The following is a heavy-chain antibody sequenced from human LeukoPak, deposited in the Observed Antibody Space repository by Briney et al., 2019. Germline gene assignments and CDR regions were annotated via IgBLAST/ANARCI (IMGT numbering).Heavy chain of an antibody. CDR2: ISGGGETT. V-gene: IGHV3-23*01. D-gene: IGHD4-17*01. J-gene: IGHJ4*02. CDR3: ARDYADSVGYFFFDY. Sequence: TGGSLRLSCAASGFTFNNYAMNWVRQAPGKGLEWVSSISGGGETTYYADSAKGRFTISRDDSQNTLYLQMNSLRAEDTAVYYCARDYADSVGYFFFDYWGQGTLVTVSS. CDR1: GFTFNNYA.